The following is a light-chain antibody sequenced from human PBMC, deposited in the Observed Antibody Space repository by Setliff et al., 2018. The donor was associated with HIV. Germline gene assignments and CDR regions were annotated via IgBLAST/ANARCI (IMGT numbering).Light chain of an antibody. CDR3: CSNTGSNTYV. Sequence: QSALTQPASVSASPGQSITISCTGTSSDIGRYNLVSWYQQYPGKAPKLMIYQATKRPSGVSNRFSGSKSGNTASLTISGLQAEDEADYYCCSNTGSNTYVFGTGTKVTVL. J-gene: IGLJ1*01. CDR1: SSDIGRYNL. V-gene: IGLV2-23*01. CDR2: QAT.